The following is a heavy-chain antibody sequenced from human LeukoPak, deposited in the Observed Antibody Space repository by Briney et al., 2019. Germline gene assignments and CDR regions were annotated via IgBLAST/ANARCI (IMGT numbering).Heavy chain of an antibody. CDR3: ASDRVRYGMDV. V-gene: IGHV4-30-4*01. CDR2: IYYSGST. Sequence: SETLSLTCTVSGGSISSGDYYWSWIRQPPGKGLEWIGYIYYSGSTYYNPSLKSRVTISVDTSKNQFSLKLSSVTAADTAVYYCASDRVRYGMDVWGQGTTVTVSS. J-gene: IGHJ6*02. D-gene: IGHD3-10*01. CDR1: GGSISSGDYY.